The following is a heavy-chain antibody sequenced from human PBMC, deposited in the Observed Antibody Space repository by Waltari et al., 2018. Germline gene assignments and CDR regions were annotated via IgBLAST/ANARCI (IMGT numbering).Heavy chain of an antibody. Sequence: QVQLVQSGAEVKKPGSSVKVSCKASGGTFSSYAISWVRQAPGQGLEWMGGIFPIFGTATYAQKFQGRVTITADESTSTAYMELSSLRSEDTAVYYCARVGLGVVVPAAISNWFDPWGQGTLVTVSS. D-gene: IGHD2-2*02. CDR3: ARVGLGVVVPAAISNWFDP. CDR2: IFPIFGTA. CDR1: GGTFSSYA. J-gene: IGHJ5*02. V-gene: IGHV1-69*12.